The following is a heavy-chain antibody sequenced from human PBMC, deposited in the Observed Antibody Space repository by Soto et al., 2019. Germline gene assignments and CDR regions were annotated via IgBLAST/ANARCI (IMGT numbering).Heavy chain of an antibody. CDR3: ARGGGPYVWFNEF. J-gene: IGHJ4*02. CDR2: IIPVFGTT. Sequence: SVKVSCKASGGLFSSFAISWVRQAPVQGLEWMGGIIPVFGTTNYAQKFQGRVTITADESTNTAYMELSSLTSDDTAMYYCARGGGPYVWFNEFWGQGTQVTVYS. CDR1: GGLFSSFA. D-gene: IGHD3-16*01. V-gene: IGHV1-69*13.